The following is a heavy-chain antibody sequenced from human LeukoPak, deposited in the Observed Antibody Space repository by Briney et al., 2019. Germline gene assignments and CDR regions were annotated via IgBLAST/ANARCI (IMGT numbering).Heavy chain of an antibody. V-gene: IGHV4-34*01. J-gene: IGHJ4*02. CDR2: INHSGST. CDR1: GGSFSGYY. CDR3: ATIKHGQIFGYFDF. Sequence: PSETLSLTCAVYGGSFSGYYWSWIRQPPGKGLEWIGEINHSGSTNYNPSLQSRLTLSADTSKNEFSLRLSSVTAADTAVYYCATIKHGQIFGYFDFWGQGIKVTVSS. D-gene: IGHD3-16*01.